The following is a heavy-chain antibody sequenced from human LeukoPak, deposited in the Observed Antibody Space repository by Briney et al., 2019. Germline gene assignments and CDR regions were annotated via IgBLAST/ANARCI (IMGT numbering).Heavy chain of an antibody. Sequence: PSETRSLTCTVSGGSISSYYWSWIRQPPGKGLEWIGEINHSGSTNYNPSLKSRVTISVDTSKNQFSLKLSSVTAADTAVYYCARGVLRLDYWGQGTLVTVSS. CDR1: GGSISSYY. D-gene: IGHD3-16*01. V-gene: IGHV4-34*01. CDR3: ARGVLRLDY. J-gene: IGHJ4*02. CDR2: INHSGST.